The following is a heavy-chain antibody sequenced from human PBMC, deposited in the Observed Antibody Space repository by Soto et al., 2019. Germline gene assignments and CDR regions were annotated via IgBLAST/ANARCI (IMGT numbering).Heavy chain of an antibody. CDR2: IYYRGST. CDR1: GGSIGSHY. D-gene: IGHD1-26*01. CDR3: ARDGREASGMDV. Sequence: PSETLSLTCTVSGGSIGSHYWSWVRQAPGKGLEWIGHIYYRGSTSYNPSLRSRSTISVDTSNNQFSLKLSSVTTADTAVYYCARDGREASGMDVWGQGTKVTVSS. V-gene: IGHV4-59*11. J-gene: IGHJ6*02.